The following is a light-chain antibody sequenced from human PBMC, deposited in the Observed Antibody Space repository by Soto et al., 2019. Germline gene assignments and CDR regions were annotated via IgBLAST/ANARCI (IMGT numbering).Light chain of an antibody. CDR1: SSSIGSNS. V-gene: IGLV1-44*01. Sequence: QSVLTQPPSASGTPGQRVTISCSGSSSSIGSNSVNWYQQLPRTAPKVLIYTNNQRPSGVPDRFSGSKSGTSASLAISGLHCEDEDDYYCEAWDGSLNVYVFGTGTKVTVL. J-gene: IGLJ1*01. CDR2: TNN. CDR3: EAWDGSLNVYV.